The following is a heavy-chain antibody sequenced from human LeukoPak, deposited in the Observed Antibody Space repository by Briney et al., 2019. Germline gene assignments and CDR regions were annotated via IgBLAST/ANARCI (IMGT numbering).Heavy chain of an antibody. CDR3: ARQATFRYMTDY. Sequence: GESLKISCKGSGYSFTSYWIGWVRQMPGKGLEWMGIIYPGDSDTRYSPSFQVQVTISADKAISTLYLQWSSLKASDTAMYYCARQATFRYMTDYWGQGTLVTVSS. D-gene: IGHD1-26*01. J-gene: IGHJ4*02. CDR1: GYSFTSYW. CDR2: IYPGDSDT. V-gene: IGHV5-51*01.